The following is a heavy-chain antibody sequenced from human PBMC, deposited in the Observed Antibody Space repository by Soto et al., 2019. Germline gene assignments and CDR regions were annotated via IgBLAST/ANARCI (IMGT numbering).Heavy chain of an antibody. Sequence: EVQLVQSGAEVKKPGESLRISCKGSGYSFTVYWISWVRQMPGKGLEWMGRIDPSDSYTNYSPSFQGHVTISADKSISTAYLPWSSLKASDPAMYYCAGHEGGLKNWFDPWGQGTLVTVSS. V-gene: IGHV5-10-1*01. CDR1: GYSFTVYW. J-gene: IGHJ5*02. CDR2: IDPSDSYT. CDR3: AGHEGGLKNWFDP. D-gene: IGHD3-16*01.